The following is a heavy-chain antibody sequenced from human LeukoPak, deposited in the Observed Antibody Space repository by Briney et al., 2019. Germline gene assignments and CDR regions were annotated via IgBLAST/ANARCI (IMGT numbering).Heavy chain of an antibody. CDR1: GFTFSSYA. V-gene: IGHV3-23*01. D-gene: IGHD3-22*01. Sequence: QTGGSLRLSCAASGFTFSSYAMSWVRQAPGKGLEWVSAISGSGGSTYYADSVKGRFTISRDNSKNTLYLQMNSLRAEDTAVYYYAKDDSSGYYNWFDPWGQGTLVTVSS. CDR2: ISGSGGST. J-gene: IGHJ5*02. CDR3: AKDDSSGYYNWFDP.